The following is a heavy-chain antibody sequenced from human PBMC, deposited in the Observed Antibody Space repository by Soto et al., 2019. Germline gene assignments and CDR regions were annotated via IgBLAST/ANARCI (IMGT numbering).Heavy chain of an antibody. V-gene: IGHV1-69*01. CDR2: IIPLFGTT. CDR1: GDTFKNCV. J-gene: IGHJ6*02. CDR3: AAELGFGKLSVV. Sequence: QVQVVQSGVKVRRPESSVKVSCKASGDTFKNCVISWVRQAPGQGLEWMGGIIPLFGTTDFAQRFQGRLTITTDESTTTAYMELSRLRSEDTATYYCAAELGFGKLSVVWGQGTTVIVSS. D-gene: IGHD3-10*01.